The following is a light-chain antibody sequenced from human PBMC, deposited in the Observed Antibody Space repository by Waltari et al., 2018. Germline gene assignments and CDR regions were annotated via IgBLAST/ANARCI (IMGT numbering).Light chain of an antibody. CDR1: NSDVGSYNL. Sequence: QSALTQPASVSGSPGQSITISCTGTNSDVGSYNLVSWYQQHPGKAPKLMIYEASERASGVSNRFAGSKSGNTASLTIAGVHAEDEADYYCCSYAGSTTFYVFGTGTKVTVL. J-gene: IGLJ1*01. V-gene: IGLV2-23*01. CDR2: EAS. CDR3: CSYAGSTTFYV.